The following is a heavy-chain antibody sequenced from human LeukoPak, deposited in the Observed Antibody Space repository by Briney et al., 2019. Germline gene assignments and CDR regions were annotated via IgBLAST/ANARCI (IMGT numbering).Heavy chain of an antibody. Sequence: PGGSLRLSCAASGFTFDDYAMHWFRQAPGKGLEWVSGISWNSGSIGYADSVKGRFTISRDNAKNSLYLQMNSLRAEDTALYYCARATSIVSFDYWGQGTLVTVSS. CDR3: ARATSIVSFDY. V-gene: IGHV3-9*01. CDR1: GFTFDDYA. CDR2: ISWNSGSI. J-gene: IGHJ4*02. D-gene: IGHD2/OR15-2a*01.